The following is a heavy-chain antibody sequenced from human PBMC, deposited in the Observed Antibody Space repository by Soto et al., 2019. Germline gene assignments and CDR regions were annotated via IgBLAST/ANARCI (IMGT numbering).Heavy chain of an antibody. CDR3: ARTPADDGDYLVTRFKGYYYNYIDV. D-gene: IGHD4-17*01. V-gene: IGHV1-8*01. J-gene: IGHJ6*03. CDR2: MSPNSGNT. CDR1: GYAFTSYD. Sequence: ASVKVSCKASGYAFTSYDINWVRQDTGQGLEWMGWMSPNSGNTGYAQKFQGRVSMTRNTSISTAYMELSSLRSEDTAVYYCARTPADDGDYLVTRFKGYYYNYIDVWGKGTTVTVSS.